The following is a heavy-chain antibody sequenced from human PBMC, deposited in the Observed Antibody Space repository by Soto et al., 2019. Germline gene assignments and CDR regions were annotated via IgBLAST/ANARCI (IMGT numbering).Heavy chain of an antibody. CDR3: ARAVVIRGVIIREFDY. D-gene: IGHD3-10*01. CDR2: IYYTGST. CDR1: GDSISSYY. V-gene: IGHV4-59*01. Sequence: SETLSLTCIVSGDSISSYYWSWIRHSPGKGLEWIGYIYYTGSTNYNPSLKSRVTISVDTSKNQFSLKLSSVTAADTAVYYCARAVVIRGVIIREFDYWGQGNLVTVS. J-gene: IGHJ4*02.